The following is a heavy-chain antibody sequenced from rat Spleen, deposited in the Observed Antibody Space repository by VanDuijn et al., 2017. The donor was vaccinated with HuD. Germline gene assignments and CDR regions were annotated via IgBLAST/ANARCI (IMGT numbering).Heavy chain of an antibody. D-gene: IGHD1-12*02. Sequence: EVQLVESGGGLVQPGRSLKLSCAASGFTFRNYGMAWVRQTLTKGLEWVAFINIGGGDTYYRDSVKGRFTISRDNEKNTQYLQMDSLRSEDTATYYCARYGSFDNWFAYWGQGTLVTVSS. CDR3: ARYGSFDNWFAY. V-gene: IGHV5S14*01. CDR2: INIGGGDT. J-gene: IGHJ3*01. CDR1: GFTFRNYG.